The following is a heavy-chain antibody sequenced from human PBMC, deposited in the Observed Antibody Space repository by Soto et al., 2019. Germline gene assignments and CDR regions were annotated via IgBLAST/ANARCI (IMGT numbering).Heavy chain of an antibody. J-gene: IGHJ4*02. D-gene: IGHD2-2*01. V-gene: IGHV2-5*02. CDR3: AHRQGQLLFDS. Sequence: SGPTLVNPTQTLTLTCTFSGFSLSTSGVGVGWIRQPPGKALEWLALIFWDDGKRYSPSLKSRLTITEDTSKNQVVLTMTNMDPVDTATYYCAHRQGQLLFDSWGQGTLVTVSS. CDR1: GFSLSTSGVG. CDR2: IFWDDGK.